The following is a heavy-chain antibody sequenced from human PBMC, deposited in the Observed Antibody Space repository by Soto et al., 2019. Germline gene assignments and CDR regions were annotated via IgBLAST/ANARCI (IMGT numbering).Heavy chain of an antibody. CDR3: ARQDYYDSSGYYPNWFDP. J-gene: IGHJ5*02. D-gene: IGHD3-22*01. CDR2: IYYSGST. V-gene: IGHV4-39*01. Sequence: QLQLQESGPGLVKPSETLSLTCTVSGGSISSSSYYWGWIRQPPGKGLEWIGSIYYSGSTYYNPSRKCRVTISVDTSKNQFSLKLSSVTAADTAVYYCARQDYYDSSGYYPNWFDPWGQGTLVTVSS. CDR1: GGSISSSSYY.